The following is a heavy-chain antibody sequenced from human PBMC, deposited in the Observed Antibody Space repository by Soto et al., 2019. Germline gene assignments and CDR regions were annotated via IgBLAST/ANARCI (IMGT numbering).Heavy chain of an antibody. D-gene: IGHD1-7*01. CDR3: VRTGTTLLYYFDY. J-gene: IGHJ4*02. V-gene: IGHV3-33*01. CDR2: IWYDGSNK. CDR1: GFTFSSYG. Sequence: QVQLVESGGGVVQPGRSLRLSCAASGFTFSSYGMHWVRQAPGKGLEWVAVIWYDGSNKYYADSVKGRFTITRDNSKNTLYLQMNSLRAEDTAVYYCVRTGTTLLYYFDYWGQGTLATVSS.